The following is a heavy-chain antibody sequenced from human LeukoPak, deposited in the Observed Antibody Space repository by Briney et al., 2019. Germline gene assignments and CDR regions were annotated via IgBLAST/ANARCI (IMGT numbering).Heavy chain of an antibody. J-gene: IGHJ2*01. CDR3: ARESTSWYFDL. Sequence: GGSLRLSCAASGFTVSSNYMSWVRQAPGKGLEWVSVIYSGGSTYYADSVKGRFTISRDNSKNTPYLQMNSLRAEDTAVYYCARESTSWYFDLWGRGTLVTVSS. D-gene: IGHD2-2*01. V-gene: IGHV3-53*01. CDR2: IYSGGST. CDR1: GFTVSSNY.